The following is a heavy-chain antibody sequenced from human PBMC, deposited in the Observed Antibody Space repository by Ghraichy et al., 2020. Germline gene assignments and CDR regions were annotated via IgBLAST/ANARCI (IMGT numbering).Heavy chain of an antibody. D-gene: IGHD3-3*01. CDR1: GFTFSSYS. Sequence: GGSLRLSCAASGFTFSSYSMNWVRQAPGKGLEWVSYISSSSSTIYYADSVKGRFTISRDNAKNSLYLQMNSLRDEDTAVYYCARAGPRPPGFGVVAYYFDYWGQGTLVTVSS. CDR3: ARAGPRPPGFGVVAYYFDY. V-gene: IGHV3-48*02. CDR2: ISSSSSTI. J-gene: IGHJ4*02.